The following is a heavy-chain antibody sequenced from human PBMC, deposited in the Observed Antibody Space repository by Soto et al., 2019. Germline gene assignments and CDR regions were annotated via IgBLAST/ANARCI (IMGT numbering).Heavy chain of an antibody. CDR3: ARQMAGRRLYYMDV. D-gene: IGHD6-19*01. CDR2: ISSSSSYI. J-gene: IGHJ6*03. Sequence: EVQLVESGGGLVKPGGSLRLSCAASGFTFSSYSMNWVRQAPGKGLEWVSSISSSSSYIYYADSVKGRFTISRDNAKNSLYLQMNSLRAEDTAVYYCARQMAGRRLYYMDVWGKGTTVTVSS. CDR1: GFTFSSYS. V-gene: IGHV3-21*01.